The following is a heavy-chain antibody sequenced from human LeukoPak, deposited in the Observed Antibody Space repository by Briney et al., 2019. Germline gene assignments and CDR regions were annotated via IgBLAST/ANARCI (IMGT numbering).Heavy chain of an antibody. CDR2: ISYDGTNK. Sequence: GGSLRLSCAASGFIFNSYAMHWVRQAPGKGLEWVAAISYDGTNKYYADSVKGRFTISRDNSKNTLYLQMNSLRAEDTAVYYCAKDPRLGQLVLGWFDPWGQGTLVTVSS. CDR3: AKDPRLGQLVLGWFDP. D-gene: IGHD6-13*01. V-gene: IGHV3-30*04. J-gene: IGHJ5*02. CDR1: GFIFNSYA.